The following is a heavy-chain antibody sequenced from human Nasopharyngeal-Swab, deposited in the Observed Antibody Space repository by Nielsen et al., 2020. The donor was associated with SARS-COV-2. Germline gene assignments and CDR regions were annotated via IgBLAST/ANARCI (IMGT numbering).Heavy chain of an antibody. CDR3: ATRGYYDSSGYYYFDY. J-gene: IGHJ4*02. Sequence: GESLKISCKGSGYSFTSYWIGWVRQMPGKGLEWMGIIYPGDSDTRYSPSFQGQATISADKSISTAYLQWSSLKASDTAMYYCATRGYYDSSGYYYFDYWGQGTLVTVSS. V-gene: IGHV5-51*01. D-gene: IGHD3-22*01. CDR1: GYSFTSYW. CDR2: IYPGDSDT.